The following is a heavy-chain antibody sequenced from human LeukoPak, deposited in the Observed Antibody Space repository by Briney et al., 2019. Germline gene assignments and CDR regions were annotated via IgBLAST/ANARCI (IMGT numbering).Heavy chain of an antibody. CDR1: GGTFSSYA. CDR3: ARRSRHSSSWYYFDY. D-gene: IGHD6-13*01. J-gene: IGHJ4*02. Sequence: SVKVSCKASGGTFSSYAISWVRQAPGQGLEWMGGIIPIFGTANYAQKFQGRVTITADESTSTAYMELSSLRSEDTAMYYCARRSRHSSSWYYFDYWGQGTLVTVSS. V-gene: IGHV1-69*13. CDR2: IIPIFGTA.